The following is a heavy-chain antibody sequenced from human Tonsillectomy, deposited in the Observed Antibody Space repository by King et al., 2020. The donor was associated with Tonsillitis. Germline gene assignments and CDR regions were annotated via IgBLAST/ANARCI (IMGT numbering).Heavy chain of an antibody. CDR3: AKGGEAVAVWFDP. V-gene: IGHV3-23*04. Sequence: VQLVESGGGLVQPGGSLRLSCAASGFTFSNYAMCWVRQSPGKGLEWVSTISGSGRTTYYADSVKGRFTISRDNSKNTQYLQMNSLRAEDTAVYYCAKGGEAVAVWFDPWGQGTLVTVSS. CDR1: GFTFSNYA. CDR2: ISGSGRTT. D-gene: IGHD6-19*01. J-gene: IGHJ5*02.